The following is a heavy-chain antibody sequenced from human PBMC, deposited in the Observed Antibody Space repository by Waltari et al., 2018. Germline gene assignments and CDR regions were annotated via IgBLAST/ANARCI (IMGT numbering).Heavy chain of an antibody. CDR3: ARVDTITARESNYYYVDV. V-gene: IGHV1-18*01. D-gene: IGHD6-6*01. CDR1: GYTFTSYG. Sequence: QVQLVQSGAEVKKPGASVKVSCKASGYTFTSYGISWVRQAPGPGLEWMGWVSAYNGNTNHAQKLQGRVTMTTDTSTRTAYMELRSLRSDDTAVYYCARVDTITARESNYYYVDVWGKGTTVTVSS. CDR2: VSAYNGNT. J-gene: IGHJ6*03.